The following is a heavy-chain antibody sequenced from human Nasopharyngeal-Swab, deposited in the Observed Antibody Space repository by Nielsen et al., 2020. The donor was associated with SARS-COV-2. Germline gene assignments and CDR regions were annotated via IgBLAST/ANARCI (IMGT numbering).Heavy chain of an antibody. J-gene: IGHJ6*02. CDR2: INPSGGST. Sequence: ASVKVSCKASGYTFTSYYMHWVRQAPGQGLEWMGIINPSGGSTSYAQKFQGRVTMTRDTSTSTVYTELSSLRSEDTAVYYCARVRGRSSSFQGGMDVWGQGTTVTVSS. V-gene: IGHV1-46*01. D-gene: IGHD6-6*01. CDR1: GYTFTSYY. CDR3: ARVRGRSSSFQGGMDV.